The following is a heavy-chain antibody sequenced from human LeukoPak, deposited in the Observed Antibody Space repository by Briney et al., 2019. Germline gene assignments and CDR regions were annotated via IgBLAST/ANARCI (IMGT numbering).Heavy chain of an antibody. V-gene: IGHV3-21*01. J-gene: IGHJ4*02. CDR1: GFTFSSYS. CDR3: ARDYSSSRYFDY. D-gene: IGHD6-13*01. CDR2: ISSRSSYI. Sequence: GGSPRLSCAASGFTFSSYSMNWVRQAPGKGLEWVSSISSRSSYIYYADSVKGRFTISRDNAKNSLFLQMNSLRAEDTAVYFCARDYSSSRYFDYWGQGTLVTVSS.